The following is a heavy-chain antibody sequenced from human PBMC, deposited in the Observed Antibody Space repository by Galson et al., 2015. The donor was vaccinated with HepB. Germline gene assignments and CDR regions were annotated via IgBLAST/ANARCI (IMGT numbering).Heavy chain of an antibody. Sequence: SVKVSCKASGYTFTSYDINWVRQATGQGLEWMGWMNPNSGNTGYAQKFQGRVTMTRNTSISTAYMELSSLRSEDTAVYYCARAPLPAAMVGYYYYYMDVWGKGTTVTVSS. J-gene: IGHJ6*03. CDR1: GYTFTSYD. V-gene: IGHV1-8*01. CDR2: MNPNSGNT. D-gene: IGHD2-2*01. CDR3: ARAPLPAAMVGYYYYYMDV.